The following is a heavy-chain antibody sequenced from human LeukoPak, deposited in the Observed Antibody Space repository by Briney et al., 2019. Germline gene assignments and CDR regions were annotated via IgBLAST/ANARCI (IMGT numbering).Heavy chain of an antibody. D-gene: IGHD1-26*01. CDR2: ISYDGSNK. J-gene: IGHJ4*02. Sequence: GGSLRLSCAASGFTFSIYWMHWVRQAPGKGLEWVAVISYDGSNKYYADSVKGRFTISRDNSKNTLYLQMNSLRAEDTAVYYCAKAGVGAVDYWGQGTLVTVSS. CDR1: GFTFSIYW. V-gene: IGHV3-30*18. CDR3: AKAGVGAVDY.